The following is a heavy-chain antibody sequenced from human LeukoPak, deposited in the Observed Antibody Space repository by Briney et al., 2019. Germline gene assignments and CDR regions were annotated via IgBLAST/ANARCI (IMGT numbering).Heavy chain of an antibody. Sequence: PSETLSLTCTVSGGSISSSSYYWGWIRQPPGKGLEWIGSIYYSGSTYYNPSLKSRVTISVDTSKNQFSLKLSSVTAADTAVYYCAREKMVYGKYYYYYYMDVWSKGTTVTVSS. CDR1: GGSISSSSYY. V-gene: IGHV4-39*07. D-gene: IGHD2-8*01. CDR2: IYYSGST. CDR3: AREKMVYGKYYYYYYMDV. J-gene: IGHJ6*03.